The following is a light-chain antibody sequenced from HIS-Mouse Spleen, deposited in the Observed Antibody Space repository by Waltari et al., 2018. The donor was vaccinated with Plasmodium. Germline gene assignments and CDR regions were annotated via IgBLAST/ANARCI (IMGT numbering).Light chain of an antibody. J-gene: IGLJ3*02. CDR3: CSYAGSSTWV. CDR1: SRDGGSYHL. Sequence: QSALTQPASVSGSPGQSITISCTGTSRDGGSYHLVLWSHQHPGKAPKLMIYEGSKRPSGVSNRFSGSKSGNTASLTISGLQAEDEADYYCCSYAGSSTWVFGGGTKLTVL. CDR2: EGS. V-gene: IGLV2-23*01.